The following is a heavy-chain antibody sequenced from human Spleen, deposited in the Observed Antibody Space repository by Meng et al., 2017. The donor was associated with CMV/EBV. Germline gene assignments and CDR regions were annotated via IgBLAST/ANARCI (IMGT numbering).Heavy chain of an antibody. Sequence: GESLKISCAASGFTFSSYAMSWVRQAPGKGLEWVGRSKNRAKSYRTEYAASVRGRFIISRDGYGSMNSVSLQMKRLESEDTAMYYCARDYYGGKRDWSAFDLWGQGTMVTVSS. CDR3: ARDYYGGKRDWSAFDL. V-gene: IGHV3-72*01. CDR1: GFTFSSYA. CDR2: SKNRAKSYRT. D-gene: IGHD4-23*01. J-gene: IGHJ3*01.